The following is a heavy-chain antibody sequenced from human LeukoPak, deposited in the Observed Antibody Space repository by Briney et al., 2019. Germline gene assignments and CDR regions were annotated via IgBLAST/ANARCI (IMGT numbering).Heavy chain of an antibody. D-gene: IGHD2-21*02. V-gene: IGHV1-69*06. Sequence: SVKVSCKASGGTFSSYAISWVRQAPGQGLEWMGGIIPIFGTANYAQKFQGRVTITADKSTSTAYMELSSLRSEDTAVYYCASPTLNPLAHCGGDCVWTFGYWGQGTLVTVSS. CDR3: ASPTLNPLAHCGGDCVWTFGY. J-gene: IGHJ4*02. CDR2: IIPIFGTA. CDR1: GGTFSSYA.